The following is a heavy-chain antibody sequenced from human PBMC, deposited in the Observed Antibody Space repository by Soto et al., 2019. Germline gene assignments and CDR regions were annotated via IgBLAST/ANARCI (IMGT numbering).Heavy chain of an antibody. CDR2: IIPIVRTA. D-gene: IGHD3-16*02. V-gene: IGHV1-69*13. CDR1: GGTFSSYT. Sequence: SVKVSCKASGGTFSSYTIGWVRQAPGQGLEWMGGIIPIVRTANYAQKFQGRVTITADGSTSTAYMELRSLRSNDTAVYYCARGYDYLCGSYRNDAFHTRGQGTMITV. J-gene: IGHJ3*02. CDR3: ARGYDYLCGSYRNDAFHT.